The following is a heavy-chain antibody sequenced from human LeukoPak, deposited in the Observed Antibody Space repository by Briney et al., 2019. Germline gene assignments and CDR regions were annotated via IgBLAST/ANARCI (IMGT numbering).Heavy chain of an antibody. Sequence: GGSLRLSCAASGFTFSSYEMNWVRQAPGKGLEGVSYISRSGSAIYYADSVKGRFTISRDNAKNSLYLQMNSLRAEDTAIYYCARDGYSYGLFDNWGQGTLVTVSS. D-gene: IGHD5-18*01. V-gene: IGHV3-48*03. CDR1: GFTFSSYE. CDR2: ISRSGSAI. CDR3: ARDGYSYGLFDN. J-gene: IGHJ4*02.